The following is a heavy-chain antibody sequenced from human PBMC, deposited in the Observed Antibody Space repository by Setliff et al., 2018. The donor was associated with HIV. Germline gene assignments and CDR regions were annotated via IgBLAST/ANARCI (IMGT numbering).Heavy chain of an antibody. V-gene: IGHV3-7*01. J-gene: IGHJ4*02. D-gene: IGHD6-6*01. CDR3: ARLPQDVRSSIDF. CDR1: GFTFSTFW. Sequence: ETLSLSCAASGFTFSTFWMGWVRQAPGKGREWVAHIKPDGSSKKYADSVKGRFTISRDNAKNTLFLQMNSLRAEDTAVYYCARLPQDVRSSIDFWGQGTLVTVSS. CDR2: IKPDGSSK.